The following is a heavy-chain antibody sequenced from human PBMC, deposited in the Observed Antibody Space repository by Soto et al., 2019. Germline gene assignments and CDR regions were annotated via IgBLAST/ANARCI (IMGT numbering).Heavy chain of an antibody. Sequence: ASVKVSCKASGYTFTGYYMHWVRQAPGQGLEWMGWINPNSGGTNYAQKFQGWDTMTRDTSISTAYMELSRLRSDDTAVCYCARSGRGRSWYDAFNWFDPWGQGTLVTVLL. D-gene: IGHD6-13*01. CDR3: ARSGRGRSWYDAFNWFDP. V-gene: IGHV1-2*04. CDR2: INPNSGGT. J-gene: IGHJ5*02. CDR1: GYTFTGYY.